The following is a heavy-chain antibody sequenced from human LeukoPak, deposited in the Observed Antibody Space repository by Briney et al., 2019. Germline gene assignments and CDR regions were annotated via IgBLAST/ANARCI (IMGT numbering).Heavy chain of an antibody. D-gene: IGHD6-13*01. CDR3: ARIAAAGNFDY. CDR1: GYTFTSYG. CDR2: ISAYNGNT. V-gene: IGHV1-18*01. Sequence: ASVKVSCKASGYTFTSYGISWVRQAPGQGLEWMGWISAYNGNTNYAQKLQGRVTMTTDTSTSTVYMELSSLRSEDTAVYYCARIAAAGNFDYWGQGTLVTVSS. J-gene: IGHJ4*02.